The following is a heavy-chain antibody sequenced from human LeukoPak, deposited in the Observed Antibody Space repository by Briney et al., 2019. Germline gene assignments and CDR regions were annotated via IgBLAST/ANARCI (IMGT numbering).Heavy chain of an antibody. Sequence: GGSLRLSCSASGFTFSSYAMHWVRQAPGKGLEYVSAISSNGGSTYYADSVKGRFTISRDNSKNTLYLQMSSLRADDTAVYYCVRRLPTTPHYYFDYCGQGTLVTVSS. CDR2: ISSNGGST. V-gene: IGHV3-64D*06. CDR1: GFTFSSYA. D-gene: IGHD2-21*02. J-gene: IGHJ4*02. CDR3: VRRLPTTPHYYFDY.